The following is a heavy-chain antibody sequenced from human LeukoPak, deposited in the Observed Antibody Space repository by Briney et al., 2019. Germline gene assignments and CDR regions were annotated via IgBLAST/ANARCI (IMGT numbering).Heavy chain of an antibody. CDR1: GFIFNKAW. CDR3: ARDRFWLELSGSYRFDY. CDR2: ISYDGSNK. D-gene: IGHD1-26*01. V-gene: IGHV3-30-3*01. Sequence: GGSLRLSCVASGFIFNKAWMSWVRQAPGKGLEWVAVISYDGSNKYYADSVKGRFTISRDNSKNTLYLQMNSLRAEDTAVYYCARDRFWLELSGSYRFDYWGQGTLVTVSS. J-gene: IGHJ4*02.